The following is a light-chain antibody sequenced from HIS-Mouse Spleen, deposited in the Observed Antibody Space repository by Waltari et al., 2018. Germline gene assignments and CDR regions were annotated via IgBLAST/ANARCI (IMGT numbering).Light chain of an antibody. CDR3: GTWDSSLSAWV. J-gene: IGLJ3*02. CDR1: SSNIGNNY. Sequence: ELTQPPSVSVSPGQTARITCSGSSSNIGNNYVSWYQQLPGTAPNLLIYDNNNRPSGIPDRFSGSKSGTSATLGITGLQTGDEADYYCGTWDSSLSAWVFGGGTKLTVL. CDR2: DNN. V-gene: IGLV1-51*01.